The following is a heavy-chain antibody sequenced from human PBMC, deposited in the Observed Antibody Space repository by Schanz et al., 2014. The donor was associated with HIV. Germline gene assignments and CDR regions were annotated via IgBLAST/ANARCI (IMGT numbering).Heavy chain of an antibody. CDR2: ITSAGDI. CDR3: ARGSGPYYYYYGMDA. J-gene: IGHJ6*02. V-gene: IGHV3-21*02. Sequence: EMQLVESGGGLVKPGGSLRLSCAASGFTFRTYSMKWVRQAPGKGLEWVSSITSAGDIYYADSVEGRFTISRDNAKNSLSLQMNSLRVEDTAVYYCARGSGPYYYYYGMDAWGPGTTVTVS. CDR1: GFTFRTYS. D-gene: IGHD3-10*01.